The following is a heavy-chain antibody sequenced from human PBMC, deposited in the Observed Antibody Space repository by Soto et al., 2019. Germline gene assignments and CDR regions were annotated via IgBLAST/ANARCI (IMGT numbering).Heavy chain of an antibody. CDR1: GGSFSGYY. Sequence: SETLSLTCAVYGGSFSGYYWSWIRQPPGKGLEWIGEINHSGSTNYNPSLKSRVTISVDTSKNQFSLKLSSVTAADTAVYYCERGRGYCSGGSCYRYYYYGMDVWGQGTTVTVSS. CDR2: INHSGST. CDR3: ERGRGYCSGGSCYRYYYYGMDV. V-gene: IGHV4-34*01. D-gene: IGHD2-15*01. J-gene: IGHJ6*02.